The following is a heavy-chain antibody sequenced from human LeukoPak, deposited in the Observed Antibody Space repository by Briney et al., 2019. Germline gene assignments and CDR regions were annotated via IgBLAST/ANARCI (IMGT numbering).Heavy chain of an antibody. CDR2: IYYSRST. V-gene: IGHV4-59*01. CDR1: GGSISSYY. Sequence: SETLSLTCTVSGGSISSYYWSWIRQPPGKGLEWIGYIYYSRSTNYNPSLKSRVTISVDTSKNQFSLKLSSVTAADTAVYYCARVVGAWFGESYFDYWGQGTLVTVSS. J-gene: IGHJ4*02. CDR3: ARVVGAWFGESYFDY. D-gene: IGHD3-10*01.